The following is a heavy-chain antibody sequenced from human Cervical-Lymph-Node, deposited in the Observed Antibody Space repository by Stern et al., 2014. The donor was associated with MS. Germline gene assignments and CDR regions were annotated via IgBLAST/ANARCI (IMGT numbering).Heavy chain of an antibody. CDR3: ATWAASRYFYGMDV. CDR2: ISAHNGNT. CDR1: GYTFTNYG. D-gene: IGHD2-15*01. J-gene: IGHJ6*02. V-gene: IGHV1-18*04. Sequence: QVQLVQSGAEVRKAGASVMVPCKASGYTFTNYGISWVRQAPGKGLEWMGWISAHNGNTKYAQKFQGRGSMTTDRSTTTAYMELRSLRSDDTAVYYCATWAASRYFYGMDVWGQGTTVTVSS.